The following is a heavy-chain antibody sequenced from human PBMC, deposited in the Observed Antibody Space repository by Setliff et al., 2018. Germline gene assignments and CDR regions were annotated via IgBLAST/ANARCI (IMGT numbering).Heavy chain of an antibody. Sequence: GESLKISCVGSGIYFSSRAMSWVRQTPGKGLEWVSVIYSGGSSTYYADSVKGRFTISRDNSKNTLYLQMNSLRAEDTAVYYCEKLVGYYDFWSGYSENNWFDPWGQGTLVTVSS. CDR1: GIYFSSRA. V-gene: IGHV3-23*03. J-gene: IGHJ5*02. CDR3: EKLVGYYDFWSGYSENNWFDP. D-gene: IGHD3-3*01. CDR2: IYSGGSST.